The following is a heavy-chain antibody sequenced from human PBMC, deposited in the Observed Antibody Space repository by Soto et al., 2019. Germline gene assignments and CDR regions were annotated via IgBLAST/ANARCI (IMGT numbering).Heavy chain of an antibody. CDR2: IYYSGST. V-gene: IGHV4-31*03. CDR3: ARAISYDFWSGYLLDY. CDR1: GGSISSGGYY. D-gene: IGHD3-3*01. J-gene: IGHJ4*02. Sequence: SETLSLTCTVSGGSISSGGYYWSWIRQHPGKGLEWIGYIYYSGSTYYNPSLKSRVTISVDTSKNQFSLKLSSVTAADTAVYYCARAISYDFWSGYLLDYWGQGTPVTVS.